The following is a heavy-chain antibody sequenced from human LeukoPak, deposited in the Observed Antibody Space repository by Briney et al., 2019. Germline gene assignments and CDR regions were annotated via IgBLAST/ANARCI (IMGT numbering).Heavy chain of an antibody. J-gene: IGHJ4*02. D-gene: IGHD6-13*01. CDR3: ARADSSSWSILDY. CDR2: MNPNSGNT. Sequence: ASVKVSCKASGYTFTSYDINWVRQATGRGLEWMGWMNPNSGNTGYAQKFQGRVTMTRNTSISTAYMELSSLRSEDTAVYYCARADSSSWSILDYWGQGTLVTVSS. CDR1: GYTFTSYD. V-gene: IGHV1-8*01.